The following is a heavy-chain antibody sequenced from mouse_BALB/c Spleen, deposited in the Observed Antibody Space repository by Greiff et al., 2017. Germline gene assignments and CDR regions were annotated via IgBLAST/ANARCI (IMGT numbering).Heavy chain of an antibody. D-gene: IGHD1-1*01. V-gene: IGHV1-54*03. CDR2: INPGSGGT. CDR3: ARGGYYYGSNYYFDY. Sequence: LVESGAELVRPGTSVKVSCKASGYAFTNYLIEWVKQRPGQGLEWIGVINPGSGGTNYNEKFKGKATLTADKSSSTAYMQLSSLTSDDSAVYFCARGGYYYGSNYYFDYWGQGTTLTVSS. J-gene: IGHJ2*01. CDR1: GYAFTNYL.